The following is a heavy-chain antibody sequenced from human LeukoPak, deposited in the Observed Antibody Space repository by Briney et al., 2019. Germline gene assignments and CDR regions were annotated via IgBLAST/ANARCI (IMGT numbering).Heavy chain of an antibody. CDR3: AKFRDCSGPRGGFDP. CDR1: GFTFSSYA. CDR2: IGVTGVST. V-gene: IGHV3-23*01. Sequence: GGSLRLSCAASGFTFSSYAMSWVRQAPGKGLEWVSAIGVTGVSTYYVDSVKGRFTISRDNSKNTPYLQMNSRRAEDPAVYYCAKFRDCSGPRGGFDPWGQGTLATVSS. D-gene: IGHD2-15*01. J-gene: IGHJ5*02.